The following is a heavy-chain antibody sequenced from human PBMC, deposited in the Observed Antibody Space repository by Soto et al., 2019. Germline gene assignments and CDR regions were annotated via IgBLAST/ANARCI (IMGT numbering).Heavy chain of an antibody. V-gene: IGHV4-30-2*01. CDR1: GGSISSGGYS. D-gene: IGHD1-26*01. Sequence: QLQLQESGSGLVKPSQTLSLTCAVSGGSISSGGYSWSWIRQPPGKGLEGSGYNYHSGSSHYNPSPKSRVTIAVDRSKNPFSLKLSSVTAADTAVYYCARTPTPWGQGTLVTVSS. CDR3: ARTPTP. CDR2: NYHSGSS. J-gene: IGHJ5*02.